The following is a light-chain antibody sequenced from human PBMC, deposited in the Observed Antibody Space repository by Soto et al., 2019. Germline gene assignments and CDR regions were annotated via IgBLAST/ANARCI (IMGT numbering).Light chain of an antibody. CDR2: DAS. J-gene: IGKJ2*01. CDR1: QSSNW. V-gene: IGKV1-5*01. Sequence: DIQLTQSPSTLSASVGDRVTITCRASQSSNWLAWYQQKPGKAPKLLIYDASSLESGVSSRFSGSGSGTEFTLTVSSLQPDDSANYYCQQYNSFSPDTFGQGTKLEIK. CDR3: QQYNSFSPDT.